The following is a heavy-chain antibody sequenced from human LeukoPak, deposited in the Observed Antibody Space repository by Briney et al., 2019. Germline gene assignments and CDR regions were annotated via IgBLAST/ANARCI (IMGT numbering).Heavy chain of an antibody. J-gene: IGHJ4*02. D-gene: IGHD4-17*01. CDR2: IYYSGST. V-gene: IGHV4-39*07. CDR3: ARDIDYGMDY. Sequence: SETLSLTCTVSGGSISSSSYYWGWIRQPPGKGLEWIESIYYSGSTYYNPSLKSRVTISVDTSKNQFSLKLSSVTAADTAVYYCARDIDYGMDYWGQGTLVTVSS. CDR1: GGSISSSSYY.